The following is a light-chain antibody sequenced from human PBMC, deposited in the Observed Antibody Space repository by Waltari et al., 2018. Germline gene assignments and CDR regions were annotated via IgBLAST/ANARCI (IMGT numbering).Light chain of an antibody. Sequence: QSALTQPRSVSGSPGQSVTISCTGTSSDVGAYTFVSWYQQHPGKAPKLGFSDVATRPSWVPDRFSCSKSGNTASLTISGLQVEDEADYYCCSYAGTYMPFICGTGTSVTVL. V-gene: IGLV2-11*01. J-gene: IGLJ1*01. CDR3: CSYAGTYMPFI. CDR1: SSDVGAYTF. CDR2: DVA.